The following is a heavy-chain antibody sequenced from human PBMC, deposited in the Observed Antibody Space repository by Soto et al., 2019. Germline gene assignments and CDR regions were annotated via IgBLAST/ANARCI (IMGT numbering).Heavy chain of an antibody. CDR3: ARDRWNYHYGMDV. CDR1: GFPFSSYG. V-gene: IGHV3-33*01. D-gene: IGHD1-1*01. J-gene: IGHJ6*02. Sequence: QVQLVESGGGVVQPGRSLRLSCTVSGFPFSSYGMYWVRQAPGKGLEWAALIWHDGSNESYADSVKGRFTISRDNSKNTMYLQMNSLRVEDTAVYYCARDRWNYHYGMDVWGQGTTVTVSS. CDR2: IWHDGSNE.